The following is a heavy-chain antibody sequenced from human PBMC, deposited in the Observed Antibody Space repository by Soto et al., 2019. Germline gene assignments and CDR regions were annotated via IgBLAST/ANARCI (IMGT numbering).Heavy chain of an antibody. CDR2: ISSSGTTI. D-gene: IGHD3-3*01. J-gene: IGHJ4*02. Sequence: VGSLRLSCAASVFTFSDYYMSWIRQAPGKGLEWVSYISSSGTTIYHADSVKGRFTISRDNAKNSLYLQMNSLRAEDTAVYYCARESLRTGDYWGQGTLVTVSS. V-gene: IGHV3-11*01. CDR3: ARESLRTGDY. CDR1: VFTFSDYY.